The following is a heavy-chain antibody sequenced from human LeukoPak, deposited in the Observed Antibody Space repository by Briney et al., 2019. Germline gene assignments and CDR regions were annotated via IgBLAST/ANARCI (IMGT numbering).Heavy chain of an antibody. CDR2: AYYSGST. D-gene: IGHD3-22*01. Sequence: SETLSLTCGVSGGSISTSNHYWGWVRQSPGKGLEWMGSAYYSGSTYYTPSLKSRVSISVDTSKNHFSLNVSSVTAADTAVYFCARQHYYESLFDYWGQGILVTVSS. V-gene: IGHV4-39*07. CDR3: ARQHYYESLFDY. CDR1: GGSISTSNHY. J-gene: IGHJ4*02.